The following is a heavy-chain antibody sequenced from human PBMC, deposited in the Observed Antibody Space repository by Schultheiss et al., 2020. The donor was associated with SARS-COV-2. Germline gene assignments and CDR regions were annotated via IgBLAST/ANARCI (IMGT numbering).Heavy chain of an antibody. CDR1: GGSFSGYY. D-gene: IGHD3-3*01. CDR3: ARPGGDFWSGYQFDY. CDR2: IYHSGST. V-gene: IGHV4-34*01. J-gene: IGHJ4*02. Sequence: SETLSLTCAVYGGSFSGYYWSWIRQPPGKGLEWIGEIYHSGSTNYNPSLKSRVTISVDTSKNQFSLKLSSVTAADTAVYYCARPGGDFWSGYQFDYWGQGTLVTVSS.